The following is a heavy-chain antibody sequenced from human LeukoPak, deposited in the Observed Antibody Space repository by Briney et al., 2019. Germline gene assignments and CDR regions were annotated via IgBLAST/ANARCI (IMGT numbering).Heavy chain of an antibody. CDR3: ARVGYNWNDVYFFDY. J-gene: IGHJ4*02. D-gene: IGHD1-1*01. CDR2: IKQDGSEK. V-gene: IGHV3-7*01. CDR1: GFTFSSYW. Sequence: GGSLRLSCAASGFTFSSYWMSWVRQAPGKGLEWVANIKQDGSEKYYVDSVKGRFTISRDNAKNSLYLQMNSLRAEDTAVYYCARVGYNWNDVYFFDYWGQGILVTVSS.